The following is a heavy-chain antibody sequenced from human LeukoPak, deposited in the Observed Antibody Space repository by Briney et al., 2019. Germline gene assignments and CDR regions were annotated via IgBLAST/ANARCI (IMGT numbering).Heavy chain of an antibody. D-gene: IGHD4-17*01. J-gene: IGHJ4*02. CDR1: GFTFSSYW. CDR3: ARVWGPLTVTYFDY. V-gene: IGHV3-7*01. Sequence: GGSLRLSCAASGFTFSSYWMSWVRQAPGKGLEWVANIKQDGSEKYYVDSVKGRFTISRDNAKNSLYLQMNSLRAGDTAVYYCARVWGPLTVTYFDYWGQGTLVTVSS. CDR2: IKQDGSEK.